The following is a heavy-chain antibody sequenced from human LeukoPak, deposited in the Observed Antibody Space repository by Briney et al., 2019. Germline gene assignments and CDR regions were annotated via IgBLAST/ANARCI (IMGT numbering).Heavy chain of an antibody. CDR2: IYYSGST. J-gene: IGHJ4*02. V-gene: IGHV4-30-4*08. CDR3: ARGPTGYYFDY. CDR1: GGSISSGDYY. Sequence: PSETLSLTCTVSGGSISSGDYYWSWIRQPPGKGLEWIGYIYYSGSTYYNPSLKSRVTISVDTSKNQFSLKLSSVTAADTAVYYCARGPTGYYFDYWGQGTLVTVSS.